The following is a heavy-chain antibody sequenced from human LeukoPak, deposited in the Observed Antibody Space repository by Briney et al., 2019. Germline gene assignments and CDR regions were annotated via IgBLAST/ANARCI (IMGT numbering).Heavy chain of an antibody. J-gene: IGHJ3*02. D-gene: IGHD2-2*02. CDR1: GGSIISGDYY. V-gene: IGHV4-30-4*08. CDR3: ARAGVVPAAINRAFDI. CDR2: IYHNGDT. Sequence: PSETLSLTCIVSGGSIISGDYYWTWIRQPPGKGLEWIGYIYHNGDTNYNPSLRSRVSISVDTSKNQFSLKLTSVTAADTAVYYCARAGVVPAAINRAFDIWGQGSLVTVSS.